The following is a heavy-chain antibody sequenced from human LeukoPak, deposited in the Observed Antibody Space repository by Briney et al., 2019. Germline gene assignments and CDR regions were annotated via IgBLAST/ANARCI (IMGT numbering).Heavy chain of an antibody. CDR2: IRSKVYGGTT. CDR3: TRFTIVGVVDAFDI. J-gene: IGHJ3*02. CDR1: GFTFGDYA. Sequence: GGSLRLSCTASGFTFGDYAMSWVRQAPGKGLEWVGFIRSKVYGGTTEYAASVKVRFIISRDDSKSIAYLQMTSLKTEDAGVYYCTRFTIVGVVDAFDIWGQGTMVTVSS. V-gene: IGHV3-49*04. D-gene: IGHD3-3*01.